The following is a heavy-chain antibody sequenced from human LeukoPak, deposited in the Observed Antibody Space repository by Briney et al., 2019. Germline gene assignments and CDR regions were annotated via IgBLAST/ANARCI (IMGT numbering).Heavy chain of an antibody. CDR1: GFTFSSCA. V-gene: IGHV3-23*01. CDR2: ISGSGGAT. D-gene: IGHD3-10*01. Sequence: GGSLRLSCAASGFTFSSCAMNWVRQAPGKGLEWISAISGSGGATYYTNSVKGRFTISRDNSKNTLSLQMNSLRVEDTAVYYCAEGSVWFGNGDFDFWGQGTLVTVSS. J-gene: IGHJ4*02. CDR3: AEGSVWFGNGDFDF.